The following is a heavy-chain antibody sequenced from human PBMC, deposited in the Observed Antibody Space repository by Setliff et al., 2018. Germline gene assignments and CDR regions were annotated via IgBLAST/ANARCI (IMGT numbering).Heavy chain of an antibody. Sequence: SETLSLTCTVSGGSISSYYWSWIRQPAGKGLEWIGRIYTSGSTNYSPSLKSRVTMSVDTSKNQFSLKLSSVTAADTAVYYCARAGGGSSFTAYYYYYYMDVWGKGTTVTVSS. V-gene: IGHV4-4*07. D-gene: IGHD6-13*01. J-gene: IGHJ6*03. CDR1: GGSISSYY. CDR2: IYTSGST. CDR3: ARAGGGSSFTAYYYYYYMDV.